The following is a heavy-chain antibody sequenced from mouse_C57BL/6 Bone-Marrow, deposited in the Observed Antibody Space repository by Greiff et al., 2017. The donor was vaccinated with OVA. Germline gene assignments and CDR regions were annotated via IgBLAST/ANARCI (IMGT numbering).Heavy chain of an antibody. CDR3: ARRHDGYPPDY. D-gene: IGHD2-3*01. J-gene: IGHJ2*01. CDR2: IYPRRGNT. Sequence: VQLQQSGAELARPGASVKLSCKASGYTFTSYGISWGKQRTGQGLEWIGEIYPRRGNTYSNAKFKGKATLTADKSSSTSYMELRRLTSEDSAVYFCARRHDGYPPDYWGQGTTLTVSS. CDR1: GYTFTSYG. V-gene: IGHV1-81*01.